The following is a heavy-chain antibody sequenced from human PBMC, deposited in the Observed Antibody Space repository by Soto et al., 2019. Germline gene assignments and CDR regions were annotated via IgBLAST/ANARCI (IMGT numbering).Heavy chain of an antibody. V-gene: IGHV3-23*01. D-gene: IGHD3-10*01. J-gene: IGHJ5*02. CDR2: ISGSGANT. CDR1: RFTFSTYA. CDR3: AESAMVRGGGWFDP. Sequence: EVQLLESGGGLVQPGGSLRLSCAASRFTFSTYAMSWVRQAPGKGLEWVSDISGSGANTYYADSVKGRFTISRENSKNTLYLQMNSPRAEDTAVYYCAESAMVRGGGWFDPWGQGTLVTVSS.